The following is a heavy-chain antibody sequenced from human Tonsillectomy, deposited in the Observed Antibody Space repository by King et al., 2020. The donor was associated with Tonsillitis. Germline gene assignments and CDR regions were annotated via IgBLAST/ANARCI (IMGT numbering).Heavy chain of an antibody. CDR3: AKTGTTMTTEFDY. CDR1: GFTFSSYA. Sequence: EVQLVESGGGLVQPGGSLRLSCAASGFTFSSYAMAWVRQAPGKGLEWVSVVSGSGGTTFYADSVKGRLTISRDNSKNTLFLQMNSLRAEDTAVYYCAKTGTTMTTEFDYWGQGTLVTVSS. J-gene: IGHJ4*02. D-gene: IGHD4-17*01. V-gene: IGHV3-23*04. CDR2: VSGSGGTT.